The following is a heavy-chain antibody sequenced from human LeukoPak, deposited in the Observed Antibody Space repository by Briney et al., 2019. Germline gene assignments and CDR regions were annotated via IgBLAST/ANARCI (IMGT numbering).Heavy chain of an antibody. J-gene: IGHJ4*02. D-gene: IGHD1-14*01. CDR3: ARLWNQEASDY. V-gene: IGHV4-59*08. CDR1: GGSISSYY. CDR2: IYYSGST. Sequence: PSETLSLTCTVSGGSISSYYWSWIRQPPGKGLEWIGYIYYSGSTNYNPSLKSRVTISVDTSKNQFSLKLSSVTAADTAVYYCARLWNQEASDYWGQGTLVTVSS.